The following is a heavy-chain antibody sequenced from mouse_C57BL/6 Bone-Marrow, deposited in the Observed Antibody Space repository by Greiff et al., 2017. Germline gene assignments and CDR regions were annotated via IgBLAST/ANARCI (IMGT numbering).Heavy chain of an antibody. CDR2: IYPRDGST. CDR3: ARWGTGTARGYAMDY. V-gene: IGHV1-78*01. D-gene: IGHD3-3*01. CDR1: GYTFTDHT. J-gene: IGHJ4*01. Sequence: QVQLQQSDAELVKPGASVKISCTVSGYTFTDHTIHWMKQRPEQGLEWIGYIYPRDGSTKYTEKFKGKATLTADKSSSTAYMQLNSLTSEDSAVYFCARWGTGTARGYAMDYWGQGTSVTVSS.